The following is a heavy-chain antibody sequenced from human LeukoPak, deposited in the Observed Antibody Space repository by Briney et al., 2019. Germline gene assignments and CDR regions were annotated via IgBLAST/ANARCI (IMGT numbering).Heavy chain of an antibody. CDR3: ARGQGTVTTH. D-gene: IGHD4-17*01. CDR2: INHSGSA. J-gene: IGHJ4*02. CDR1: GGSFSGYY. Sequence: PSEALSLTCAVYGGSFSGYYWSWIRQPPGKGLEWIGEINHSGSANYNPSLKSRVTISLDTSKNQFSLKLSSVTAADTAVYYCARGQGTVTTHWGQGTLVTVSS. V-gene: IGHV4-34*01.